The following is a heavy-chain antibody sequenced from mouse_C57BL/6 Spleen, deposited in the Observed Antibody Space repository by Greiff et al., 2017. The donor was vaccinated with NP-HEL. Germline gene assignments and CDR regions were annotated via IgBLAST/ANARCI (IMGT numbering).Heavy chain of an antibody. Sequence: EVQVVESGAELVKPGASVKLSCTASGFNINDYYMHWVKQRTEQGLEWIGRIDPEDGETKYAPKFQGKVTITADTASNTAYLQLSSLTSEDTAVYYCATRDGSFYYFDDWGKGTTLTVSS. CDR1: GFNINDYY. J-gene: IGHJ2*01. V-gene: IGHV14-2*01. CDR3: ATRDGSFYYFDD. D-gene: IGHD1-1*02. CDR2: IDPEDGET.